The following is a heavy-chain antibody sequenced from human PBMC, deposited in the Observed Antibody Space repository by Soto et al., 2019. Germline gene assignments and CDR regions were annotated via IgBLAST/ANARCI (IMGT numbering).Heavy chain of an antibody. CDR1: GYSFTSYW. V-gene: IGHV5-51*01. Sequence: GESLKISCKGSGYSFTSYWIGWVRQMPGKGLEWMGIIYPGDSDTRYSPSFQGQVTISADKSISTAYLQWSSLKAADTAMYFCARTKSSSWPRPFDYRGQRTPVTVSS. J-gene: IGHJ4*02. D-gene: IGHD6-13*01. CDR3: ARTKSSSWPRPFDY. CDR2: IYPGDSDT.